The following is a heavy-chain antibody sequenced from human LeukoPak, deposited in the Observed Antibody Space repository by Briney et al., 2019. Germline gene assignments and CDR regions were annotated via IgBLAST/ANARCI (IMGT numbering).Heavy chain of an antibody. CDR3: ARVYTTSSSWYGDFDY. CDR1: GFTFSSYS. D-gene: IGHD6-13*01. V-gene: IGHV3-48*01. CDR2: ISSSSSTI. Sequence: GGSLRLSCAASGFTFSSYSMNWVRQAPGKGLEWVSYISSSSSTIYYADSVKGRFTVSRDNAKNSLYLQMNSLRAEDTAVYYCARVYTTSSSWYGDFDYWGQGTLVTVSS. J-gene: IGHJ4*02.